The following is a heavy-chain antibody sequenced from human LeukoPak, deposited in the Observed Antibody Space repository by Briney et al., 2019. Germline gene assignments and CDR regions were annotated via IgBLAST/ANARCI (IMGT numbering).Heavy chain of an antibody. V-gene: IGHV3-23*01. Sequence: GGSLRLSCAASGFSFISHAMNWVRQAPGKGLEWVSAISGSGGGTYYADSVKGRFTISRDNSKNTLYLQMNSLRAEDTAVYYCAKDPAYGANFPGYFQHWGQGTLVTVSS. J-gene: IGHJ1*01. CDR3: AKDPAYGANFPGYFQH. D-gene: IGHD4-23*01. CDR1: GFSFISHA. CDR2: ISGSGGGT.